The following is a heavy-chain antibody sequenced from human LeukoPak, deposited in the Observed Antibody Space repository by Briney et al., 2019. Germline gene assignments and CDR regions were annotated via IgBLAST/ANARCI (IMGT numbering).Heavy chain of an antibody. CDR2: ISAYNGNT. CDR3: ARASGYSSGHDYFDY. D-gene: IGHD6-19*01. Sequence: GASVKVSCKASGHTFTSYGISWVRQPPGQGLEWMGWISAYNGNTNYAQKLQGRVTMTTDTSTSTAYMELRSLRSDDTAVYYCARASGYSSGHDYFDYWGQGTLVTVSS. J-gene: IGHJ4*02. V-gene: IGHV1-18*01. CDR1: GHTFTSYG.